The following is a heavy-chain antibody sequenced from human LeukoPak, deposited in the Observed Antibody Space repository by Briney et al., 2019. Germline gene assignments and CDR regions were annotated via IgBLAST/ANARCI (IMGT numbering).Heavy chain of an antibody. J-gene: IGHJ5*02. CDR3: ARGRFDP. V-gene: IGHV4-34*01. CDR2: INHSGST. CDR1: GGSFSGYY. Sequence: SETLSLTCAVYGGSFSGYYWSWILQPAGKGLEWIGEINHSGSTNYNPSLKSRVTISVDTSKNQFSLKLSSVTAADTAVYYCARGRFDPWGQGTLVTFSS.